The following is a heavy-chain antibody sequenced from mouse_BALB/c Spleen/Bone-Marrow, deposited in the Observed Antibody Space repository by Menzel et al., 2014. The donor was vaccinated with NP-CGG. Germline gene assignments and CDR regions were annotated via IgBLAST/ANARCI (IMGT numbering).Heavy chain of an antibody. CDR2: IDPYSGGT. D-gene: IGHD3-1*01. Sequence: VQLQQSGPELVKPGASVKVSCKASGHAFTSYNMYWVKQSHGKSLEWMGYIDPYSGGTSYNQKFKVKATLTVDKSSSTAYMHLNSLTSEDSAVYYCARNLGYGYFDYWGQGTTLTVSS. CDR3: ARNLGYGYFDY. V-gene: IGHV1S135*01. CDR1: GHAFTSYN. J-gene: IGHJ2*01.